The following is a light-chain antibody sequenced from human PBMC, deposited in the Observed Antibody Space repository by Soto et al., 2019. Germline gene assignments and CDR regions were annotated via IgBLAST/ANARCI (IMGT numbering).Light chain of an antibody. CDR2: GAS. CDR3: QQYGDSRLT. J-gene: IGKJ4*01. Sequence: EIVLTQSPGTLSLSPGDEATLSCKASQAVTGKFLAWYQQKAGQPPRLLILGASTRATGIADRFSGSGSGTDFTLTISRLEPEDFAVYYCQQYGDSRLTFGGGTKVDIK. CDR1: QAVTGKF. V-gene: IGKV3-20*01.